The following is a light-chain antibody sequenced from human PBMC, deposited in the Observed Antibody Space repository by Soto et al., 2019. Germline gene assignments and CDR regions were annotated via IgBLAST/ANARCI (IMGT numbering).Light chain of an antibody. Sequence: DIQMTQSPSTLSASVGDRVTITCRASQSINNWLAWYQQKPGKAPKLLIFDAFSLESGVPFRFSGSGSEIEFTLTITSLQPDDFATYHCQQYHAFPWTFGQGTKVDIK. CDR2: DAF. J-gene: IGKJ1*01. V-gene: IGKV1-5*01. CDR3: QQYHAFPWT. CDR1: QSINNW.